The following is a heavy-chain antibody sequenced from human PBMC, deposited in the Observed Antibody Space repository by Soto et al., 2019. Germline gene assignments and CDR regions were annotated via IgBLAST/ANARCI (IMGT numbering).Heavy chain of an antibody. J-gene: IGHJ4*02. Sequence: GGSLRLSCAASGFTFSSYGMHWVRQVPGKGLEWVAVISYDGSNKYYADSVKGRFTISRDNSKNTLYLQMNSLRAEDTAVYYCAKDRSLARGTLPYWGQGTLVIVSS. D-gene: IGHD3-10*01. CDR2: ISYDGSNK. CDR3: AKDRSLARGTLPY. CDR1: GFTFSSYG. V-gene: IGHV3-30*18.